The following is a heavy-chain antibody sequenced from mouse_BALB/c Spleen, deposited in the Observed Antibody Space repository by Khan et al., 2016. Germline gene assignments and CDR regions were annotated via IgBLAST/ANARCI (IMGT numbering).Heavy chain of an antibody. J-gene: IGHJ2*01. Sequence: VQLQESGPGLVKPSQSLSLTCTVTGYSITSDYAWNWIRQFPGNKLEWMGYISYSGSTSYNPSLKSRLSITRDTSKNQFFLQLNSVTTDDTATYYCARWEYSNYYFDDWGQGTTLTVTS. V-gene: IGHV3-2*02. CDR3: ARWEYSNYYFDD. CDR1: GYSITSDYA. CDR2: ISYSGST. D-gene: IGHD2-5*01.